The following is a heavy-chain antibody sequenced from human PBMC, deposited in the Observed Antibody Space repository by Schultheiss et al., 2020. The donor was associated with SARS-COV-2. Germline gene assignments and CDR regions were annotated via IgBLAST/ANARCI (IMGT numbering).Heavy chain of an antibody. CDR2: INPSGGST. CDR3: ALLIGIVEKSLLPDY. Sequence: ASVKVSCKASGYTFTGYYMHWVRQAPGQGLEWMGWINPSGGSTSYAQKFQGRVTMTRDTSTSTVYMELSSLRSEDTAVYYCALLIGIVEKSLLPDYWGQGTLVTVSS. J-gene: IGHJ4*02. CDR1: GYTFTGYY. V-gene: IGHV1-46*01. D-gene: IGHD3-22*01.